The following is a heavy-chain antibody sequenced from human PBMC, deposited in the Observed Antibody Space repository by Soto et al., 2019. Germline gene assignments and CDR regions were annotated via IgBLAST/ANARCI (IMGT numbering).Heavy chain of an antibody. CDR2: VSYIGST. CDR1: GGSISSGGYY. CDR3: ARSVFP. Sequence: QVQLQESGPGLVKPSQTLSLTCTVSGGSISSGGYYWNWIRQYPGKGLEWIGYVSYIGSTYYNPSLRSRVTISLDTSTNQFSLKPSSVTAADTAVYYCARSVFPWGQGTLVTVSS. V-gene: IGHV4-31*03. J-gene: IGHJ5*02.